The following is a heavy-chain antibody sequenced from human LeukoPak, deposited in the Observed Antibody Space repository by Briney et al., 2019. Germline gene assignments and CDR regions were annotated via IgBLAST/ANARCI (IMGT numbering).Heavy chain of an antibody. CDR3: ARDSAIFGVVMPFDY. J-gene: IGHJ4*02. V-gene: IGHV3-21*01. D-gene: IGHD3-3*01. Sequence: GGSLRLSCAASGFTFSSYSMNWVRQAPGKGLEWVSSISSSSSYIYYADSVKGRFTISRDNAKNSLYLQMNSLRAEDTAVYYCARDSAIFGVVMPFDYWGQGTLVTVSS. CDR1: GFTFSSYS. CDR2: ISSSSSYI.